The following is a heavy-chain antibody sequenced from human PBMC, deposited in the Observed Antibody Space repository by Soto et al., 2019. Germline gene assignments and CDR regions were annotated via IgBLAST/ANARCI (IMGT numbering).Heavy chain of an antibody. CDR2: IKSDGSST. CDR1: GFTFSMYW. J-gene: IGHJ4*02. CDR3: ASHFAYGSGSIDY. V-gene: IGHV3-74*01. D-gene: IGHD3-10*01. Sequence: SCAASGFTFSMYWMHCVLQSPVKGLVWVSRIKSDGSSTSYADSVKGRFTISRDNAKHTLFLQMNSLRAEDTAVYYCASHFAYGSGSIDYWGQGTLVTVSS.